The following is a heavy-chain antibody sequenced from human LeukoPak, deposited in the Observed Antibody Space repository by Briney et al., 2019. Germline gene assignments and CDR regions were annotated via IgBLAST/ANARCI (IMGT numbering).Heavy chain of an antibody. CDR2: ISAYNGNT. V-gene: IGHV1-18*01. Sequence: ASVKVSCKASGYTFTSYGISWVRQAPGQGLEWMGWISAYNGNTNYAQKLQGRVTMTTDTSTSTAYMELRSLRSDDTAVYYCARDLRGESAYGYYYYYMDVWGKGTTVTVSS. CDR3: ARDLRGESAYGYYYYYMDV. CDR1: GYTFTSYG. J-gene: IGHJ6*03. D-gene: IGHD5-12*01.